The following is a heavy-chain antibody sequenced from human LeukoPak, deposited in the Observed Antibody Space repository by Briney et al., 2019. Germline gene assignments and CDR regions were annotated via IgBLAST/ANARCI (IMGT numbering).Heavy chain of an antibody. CDR1: GFTFSSYS. CDR3: ARAYDYVWGSYPLFDY. V-gene: IGHV3-48*01. CDR2: ISSSSSTI. J-gene: IGHJ4*02. D-gene: IGHD3-16*02. Sequence: GGSLRLSCAASGFTFSSYSMNWVRQAPGKGLEWVSYISSSSSTIYYADSVKGRFTISRDNAKNSLYLQMNSLRAEDTAVYYCARAYDYVWGSYPLFDYWGQGTLVTVSS.